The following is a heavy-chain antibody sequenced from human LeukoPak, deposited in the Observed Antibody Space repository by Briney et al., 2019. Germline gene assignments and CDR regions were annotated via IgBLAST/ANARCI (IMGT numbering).Heavy chain of an antibody. D-gene: IGHD3-9*01. V-gene: IGHV3-23*01. CDR3: AKWGDYDVLTGYYVSDY. J-gene: IGHJ4*02. CDR1: GFTFSNCA. CDR2: ITGSGGNT. Sequence: GGSLILPWAASGFTFSNCAMIWVLQPPGKGLEWGSAITGSGGNTYYADSVKGRFTISRENSKNTVFLQMNSLRAEDTAVYYCAKWGDYDVLTGYYVSDYWGQGTLVTVSS.